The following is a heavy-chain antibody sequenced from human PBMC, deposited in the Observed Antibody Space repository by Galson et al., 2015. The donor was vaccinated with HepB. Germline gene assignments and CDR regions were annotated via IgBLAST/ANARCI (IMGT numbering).Heavy chain of an antibody. V-gene: IGHV1-8*01. Sequence: SVTVSCKASGYTFTNFDINWVRQATGQGLEWMGWMNPKSGYTGYAQKFHGRVTMTRDTSINTAYMELSSLTSEDTAVSYCARVYGAVDYWGQGTLVAVSS. D-gene: IGHD3-10*02. J-gene: IGHJ4*02. CDR3: ARVYGAVDY. CDR1: GYTFTNFD. CDR2: MNPKSGYT.